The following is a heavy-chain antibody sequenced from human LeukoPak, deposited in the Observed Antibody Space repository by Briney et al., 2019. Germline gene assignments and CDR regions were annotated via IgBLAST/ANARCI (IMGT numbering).Heavy chain of an antibody. V-gene: IGHV1-2*02. Sequence: ASVKVSCKASGYTFTGYYMHWVRQAPGQGPGWMGWINPNSGGTNYAQKFQGRVTMTRDTSISTAYMELSRLRSDDTAVYYCARVLMGIVVVPAAISNWFDPWGQGTLVTVSS. CDR1: GYTFTGYY. D-gene: IGHD2-2*01. J-gene: IGHJ5*02. CDR2: INPNSGGT. CDR3: ARVLMGIVVVPAAISNWFDP.